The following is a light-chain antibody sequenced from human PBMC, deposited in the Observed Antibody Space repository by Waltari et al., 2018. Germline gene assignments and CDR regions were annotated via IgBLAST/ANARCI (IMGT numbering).Light chain of an antibody. CDR2: LGS. CDR3: MQALQTPPT. CDR1: QSLLHTNGYNY. Sequence: DIVMTQSPLSLPVTPGEQASISCRSSQSLLHTNGYNYLDWYLQKPGQSPQLLIYLGSNRASGVPDRFSGSGSGTDFTLKISRVEADDVGIYYCMQALQTPPTFGQGTRLETK. V-gene: IGKV2-28*01. J-gene: IGKJ5*01.